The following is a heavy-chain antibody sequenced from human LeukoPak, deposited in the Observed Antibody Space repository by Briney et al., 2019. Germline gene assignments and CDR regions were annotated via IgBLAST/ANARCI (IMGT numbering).Heavy chain of an antibody. J-gene: IGHJ4*02. V-gene: IGHV3-7*04. CDR3: ARGEYFFDY. Sequence: PGGSLRLSCAASGFTFSSYWMSWVRQAPGRGLEWVATIRPDGSEKYYVDSVKGRFTMSRDNAKNSLYLQVNSLRVEDTAVYYCARGEYFFDYWGQGTLVTVSS. CDR1: GFTFSSYW. CDR2: IRPDGSEK.